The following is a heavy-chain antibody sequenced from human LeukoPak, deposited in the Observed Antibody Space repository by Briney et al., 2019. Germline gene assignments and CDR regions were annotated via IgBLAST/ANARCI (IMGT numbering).Heavy chain of an antibody. CDR3: ARASPADIVVVPSAVDFDY. J-gene: IGHJ4*02. D-gene: IGHD2-2*01. V-gene: IGHV1-18*01. CDR2: IGAYNGNT. Sequence: ASVKVSCKASGYTFTSYGISWVRQAPGQGLEWMGWIGAYNGNTNYAQKLQGRVTMTTDTSTSTAYMELRSLRSDDTAVYYCARASPADIVVVPSAVDFDYWGQGTLVTVSS. CDR1: GYTFTSYG.